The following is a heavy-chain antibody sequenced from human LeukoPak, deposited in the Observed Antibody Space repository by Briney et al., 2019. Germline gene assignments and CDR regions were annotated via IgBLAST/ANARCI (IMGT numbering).Heavy chain of an antibody. CDR3: AREGYYGSGSPPSLYFDY. CDR1: GITFSTYV. J-gene: IGHJ4*02. V-gene: IGHV3-30-3*01. CDR2: TSSDLNVK. D-gene: IGHD3-10*01. Sequence: PGGSLRLSCAASGITFSTYVMHWVRQAPGKGLEWVAVTSSDLNVKLYADSVKGRFTISRDNSRSTLYLQMNSLRPEDTAIYYCAREGYYGSGSPPSLYFDYWGQGTLVTVSS.